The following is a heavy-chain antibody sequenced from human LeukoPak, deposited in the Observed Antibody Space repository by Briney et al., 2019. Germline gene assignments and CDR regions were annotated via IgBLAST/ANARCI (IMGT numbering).Heavy chain of an antibody. CDR3: AKSRNSDHLTYWYFDL. Sequence: ASVKVSCKASGYTFTDYYMHWVRQAPGHGLEWMGWINPNSGGTNYAQKFQGRVTMTRNTSISTAYMELSSLRAEDTAVYYCAKSRNSDHLTYWYFDLWGRGTLVTVSS. J-gene: IGHJ2*01. D-gene: IGHD2-2*01. CDR1: GYTFTDYY. CDR2: INPNSGGT. V-gene: IGHV1-2*02.